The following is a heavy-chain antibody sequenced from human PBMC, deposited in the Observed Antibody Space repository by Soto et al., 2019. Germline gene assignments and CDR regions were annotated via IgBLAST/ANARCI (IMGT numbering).Heavy chain of an antibody. CDR1: GGSISSGGYS. Sequence: SETLSLTCAVSGGSISSGGYSWSWIRQPPGKGLEWIGYIYHSGSTYYNPSLNSRITISVDRSKNQFSLKLSSVTAADTAVYYCARAKTLRGYNGYAVDWGQGTLVTVSS. D-gene: IGHD5-12*01. V-gene: IGHV4-30-2*01. CDR3: ARAKTLRGYNGYAVD. J-gene: IGHJ4*02. CDR2: IYHSGST.